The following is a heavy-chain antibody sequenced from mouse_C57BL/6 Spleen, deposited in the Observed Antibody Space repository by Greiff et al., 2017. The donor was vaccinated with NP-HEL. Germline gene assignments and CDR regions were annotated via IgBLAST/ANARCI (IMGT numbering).Heavy chain of an antibody. CDR3: AISTVVARLGY. D-gene: IGHD1-1*01. Sequence: EVQVVESGPGLVKPSQSLSLTCSVTGYSITSGYYWNWIRQFPGNKLEWMGYISYDGSNNYNPSLKNRISITRDTSKNQFFLKLNSVTTEDTATYYCAISTVVARLGYWGQGTTLTVSS. CDR2: ISYDGSN. CDR1: GYSITSGYY. V-gene: IGHV3-6*01. J-gene: IGHJ2*01.